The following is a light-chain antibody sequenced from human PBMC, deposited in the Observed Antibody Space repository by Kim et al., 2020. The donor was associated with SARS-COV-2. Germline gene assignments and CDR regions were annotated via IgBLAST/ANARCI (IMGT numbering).Light chain of an antibody. J-gene: IGKJ2*01. CDR2: KAS. Sequence: SASVGDRVTITCRASPSISNWLAWYQQKPGKAPKLLIYKASSLESGVPLRFSGSASGTEFTLTISSLQPDDFATYYCQQYSSYSYTFGQGTKLEI. CDR1: PSISNW. CDR3: QQYSSYSYT. V-gene: IGKV1-5*03.